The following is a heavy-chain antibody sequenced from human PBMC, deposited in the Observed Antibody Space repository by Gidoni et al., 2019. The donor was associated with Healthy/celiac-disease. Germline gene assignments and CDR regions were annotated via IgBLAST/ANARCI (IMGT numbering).Heavy chain of an antibody. V-gene: IGHV3-15*01. Sequence: EVQLVESGGGLVKPGGSLRLSCPASGFPFSNAWMSWVRQAPGKGLEWVGRIKSKTDGGTTDYAAPVKGRFTISRDDSKNTLYLQMNSLKTEDTAVYYCTTETVPPTGYFDYWGQGTLVTVSS. CDR2: IKSKTDGGTT. D-gene: IGHD3-10*01. J-gene: IGHJ4*02. CDR1: GFPFSNAW. CDR3: TTETVPPTGYFDY.